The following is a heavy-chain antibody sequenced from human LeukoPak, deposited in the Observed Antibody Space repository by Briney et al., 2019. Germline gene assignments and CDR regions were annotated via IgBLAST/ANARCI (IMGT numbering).Heavy chain of an antibody. V-gene: IGHV3-23*01. CDR3: AKDPGSSGWYWFDP. CDR1: GFTFSSYA. Sequence: GGSLRLSCAASGFTFSSYAMSWVRQAPGKGLEWVSAISGSGGSTYYADSVKGRFTISRDNSKNTLYLQINSLRAEDSAVYYCAKDPGSSGWYWFDPWGQGTLVTVSS. J-gene: IGHJ5*02. CDR2: ISGSGGST. D-gene: IGHD6-19*01.